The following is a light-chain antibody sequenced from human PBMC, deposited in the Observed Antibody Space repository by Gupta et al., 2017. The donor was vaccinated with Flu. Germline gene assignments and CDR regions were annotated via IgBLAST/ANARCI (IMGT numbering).Light chain of an antibody. CDR2: GAS. CDR3: QQLNSYPRT. J-gene: IGKJ3*01. Sequence: GGWVTITLRASQGISSLLTWYQQKPGKAPELLIYGASTLHSMVPSRFSGSGSRTEFTLTISSLQPEDFATYYCQQLNSYPRTFGPGTKVDVK. CDR1: QGISSL. V-gene: IGKV1-9*01.